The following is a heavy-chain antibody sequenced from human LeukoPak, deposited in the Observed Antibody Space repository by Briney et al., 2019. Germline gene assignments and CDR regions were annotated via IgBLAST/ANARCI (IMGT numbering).Heavy chain of an antibody. J-gene: IGHJ3*02. CDR2: ISAYNGNT. CDR3: ARDAEPSTILRFSEGGVVDI. Sequence: ASVKVSCKASGYTFTSYGISWVRQAPGQGLEWMGWISAYNGNTNYAQKFQGRVTITADESTSTAYMELSSLRSEDTAVYYCARDAEPSTILRFSEGGVVDIWGQGTMVTVSS. CDR1: GYTFTSYG. D-gene: IGHD3-3*01. V-gene: IGHV1-18*01.